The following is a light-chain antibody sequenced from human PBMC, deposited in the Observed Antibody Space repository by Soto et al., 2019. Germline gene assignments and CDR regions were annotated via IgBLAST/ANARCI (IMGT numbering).Light chain of an antibody. V-gene: IGKV3-15*01. CDR1: QTISRN. CDR2: GAS. CDR3: QQYDKWPWT. J-gene: IGKJ1*01. Sequence: EIVMTQSPATLSVSPGERATLSCRASQTISRNLAWYKQRPGQAPRLLIEGASTRATGIPARFSGSGSGTEFTLTISSLQSEDFAVYYCQQYDKWPWTFGQGTKVEIK.